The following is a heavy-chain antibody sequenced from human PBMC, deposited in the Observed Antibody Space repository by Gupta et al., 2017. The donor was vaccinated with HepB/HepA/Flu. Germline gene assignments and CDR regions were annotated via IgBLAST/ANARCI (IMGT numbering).Heavy chain of an antibody. J-gene: IGHJ4*02. CDR1: GFTFDDYA. CDR3: AKAYWGGDILTGGFGY. CDR2: ISWNSGSI. D-gene: IGHD3-9*01. Sequence: EVQLVESGGGLVQPGRSLRLSCSASGFTFDDYAMHWVRQPPGKGLEWVSGISWNSGSIGYADSVKGRFTISRDNAKMSLFLQLNSLRAEDTALYYCAKAYWGGDILTGGFGYWGQGTPVTVSS. V-gene: IGHV3-9*01.